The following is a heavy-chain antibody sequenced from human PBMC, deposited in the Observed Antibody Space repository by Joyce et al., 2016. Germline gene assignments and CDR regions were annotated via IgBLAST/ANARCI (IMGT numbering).Heavy chain of an antibody. J-gene: IGHJ4*02. CDR1: GFTFSSYS. CDR3: ARGTIVVAMGVGDY. CDR2: ISSTSTYI. D-gene: IGHD3-22*01. Sequence: EVQLVESGGGLVKPGGSLRLSCAASGFTFSSYSMIWVRQAPGKGLEWVSSISSTSTYIYYADSVRGRFTISRDNAKNSLYLQMNSLRAEDTAVYYCARGTIVVAMGVGDYWGQGTLVTVSS. V-gene: IGHV3-21*01.